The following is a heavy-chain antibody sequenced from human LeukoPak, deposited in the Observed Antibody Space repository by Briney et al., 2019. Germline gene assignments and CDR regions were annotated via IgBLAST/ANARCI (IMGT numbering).Heavy chain of an antibody. Sequence: GGSLRLSCAASGFTFSSYAMSWVRQAPGKGLEWVSAISGSGGSTYYADSVKGRFTISRDNSKYTLYLQMNSLRAEDTAVYYCAKHGSSWYMGYDAFDIWGQGTMVTVSS. V-gene: IGHV3-23*01. J-gene: IGHJ3*02. CDR1: GFTFSSYA. CDR2: ISGSGGST. CDR3: AKHGSSWYMGYDAFDI. D-gene: IGHD6-13*01.